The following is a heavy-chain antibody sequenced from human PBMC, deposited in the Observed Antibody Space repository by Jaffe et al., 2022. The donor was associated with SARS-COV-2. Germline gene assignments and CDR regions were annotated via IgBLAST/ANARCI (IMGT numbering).Heavy chain of an antibody. CDR1: GFTFSSYG. V-gene: IGHV3-33*01. D-gene: IGHD6-19*01. Sequence: QVQLVESGGGVVQPGRSLRLSCAASGFTFSSYGMHWVRQAPGKGLEWVAVIWYDGSNKYYADSVKGRFTISRDNSKNTLYLQMNSLRAEDTAVYYCARDFGSGLGTDYWGQGTLVTVSS. J-gene: IGHJ4*02. CDR2: IWYDGSNK. CDR3: ARDFGSGLGTDY.